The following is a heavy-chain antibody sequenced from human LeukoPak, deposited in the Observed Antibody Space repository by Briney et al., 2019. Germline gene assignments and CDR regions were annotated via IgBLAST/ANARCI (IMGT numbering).Heavy chain of an antibody. CDR1: GGSISDNS. J-gene: IGHJ6*02. V-gene: IGHV4-59*08. CDR2: IHYTGST. Sequence: SETLSLTCSVSGGSISDNSWSWIRRPPGKGLEWIGHIHYTGSTDYNPSLKSRVILSLDAPKNQFPLKVSSVTAADTAVYYCARLSHIAEAGAYSYHSLTIWSQGTTVTVSS. CDR3: ARLSHIAEAGAYSYHSLTI. D-gene: IGHD6-19*01.